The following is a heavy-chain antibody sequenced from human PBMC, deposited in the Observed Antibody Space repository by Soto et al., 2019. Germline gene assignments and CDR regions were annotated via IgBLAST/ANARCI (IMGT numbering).Heavy chain of an antibody. V-gene: IGHV3-33*01. D-gene: IGHD3-16*01. CDR2: IWYDGSDK. J-gene: IGHJ4*02. CDR3: AFGNLSYYFDF. CDR1: GFTFSGFG. Sequence: GSLRLSCAASGFTFSGFGMHWVRQAPGKGLEWVAIIWYDGSDKYYADSVKGRFTISRDNSKNTLYLQMNSLRAEDTAVYHCAFGNLSYYFDFWGQGTPVTVSS.